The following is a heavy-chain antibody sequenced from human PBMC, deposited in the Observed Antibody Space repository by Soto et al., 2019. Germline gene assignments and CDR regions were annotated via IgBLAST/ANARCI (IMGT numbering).Heavy chain of an antibody. Sequence: QVQLQESGPGLVKPSQTLSLTCSVSGGYITSGGYYWNWIRQHPGKGLAWIGYIYYGGNAYYNPSFKARITIPVDTSKTQFSLKLSAATAADSAMYYCARGIWVRGCIGFNGFDPWGQGTLVTVSS. CDR2: IYYGGNA. CDR3: ARGIWVRGCIGFNGFDP. CDR1: GGYITSGGYY. D-gene: IGHD3-10*01. J-gene: IGHJ5*02. V-gene: IGHV4-31*03.